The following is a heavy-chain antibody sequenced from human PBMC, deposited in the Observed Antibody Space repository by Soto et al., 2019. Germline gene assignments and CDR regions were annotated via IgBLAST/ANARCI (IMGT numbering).Heavy chain of an antibody. CDR3: ARDPNDSSAYYHHYYYGMDV. D-gene: IGHD3-22*01. V-gene: IGHV1-3*01. J-gene: IGHJ6*02. Sequence: SVEVYCQGSGYTFTSYGIHWVRQAPGQRLEWTGWINAGNGNTKYSEKFQGRVTITRDTSASTAYLELSSLRSEDTAVYYCARDPNDSSAYYHHYYYGMDVWGQGTTVTVSS. CDR1: GYTFTSYG. CDR2: INAGNGNT.